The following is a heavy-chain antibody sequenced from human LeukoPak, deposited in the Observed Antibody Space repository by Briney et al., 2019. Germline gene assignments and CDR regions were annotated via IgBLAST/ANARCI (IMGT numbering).Heavy chain of an antibody. Sequence: ASVKVSCTASGYTFTSYYMHWVRQAPGQGLGWMGIINPSGGRTSYAQKFQGRVTMTRDTSTSTVYMELSSLRSDDTAVYYCARGGTVLRPNSPYDYWGQGTLVTVSS. CDR3: ARGGTVLRPNSPYDY. CDR2: INPSGGRT. D-gene: IGHD4-17*01. V-gene: IGHV1-46*01. J-gene: IGHJ4*02. CDR1: GYTFTSYY.